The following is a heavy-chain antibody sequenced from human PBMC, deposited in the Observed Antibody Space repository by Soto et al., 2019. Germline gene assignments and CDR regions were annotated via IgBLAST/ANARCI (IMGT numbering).Heavy chain of an antibody. V-gene: IGHV3-74*01. CDR3: AREAAIISALDW. Sequence: PGGSLRLSCEVFGFNFRGFWMHWVRQVPGKGLIWVSRINSDGAYTYYADSVRGRFAISRDNAKNTLYLQIDSLTAEDTAVYYCAREAAIISALDWWGKGTLVTVAS. J-gene: IGHJ4*02. CDR2: INSDGAYT. D-gene: IGHD6-25*01. CDR1: GFNFRGFW.